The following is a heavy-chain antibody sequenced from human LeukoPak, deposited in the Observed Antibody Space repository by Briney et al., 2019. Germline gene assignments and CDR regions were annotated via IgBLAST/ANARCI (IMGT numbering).Heavy chain of an antibody. CDR1: GGSISSYY. CDR3: ARTACSSTSCYEDY. Sequence: SETLSLTCTVSGGSISSYYWSWIRQPAGKGLEWIGRIYTSGSTNYNPPLKSRVTMSVDTSKNQFSLKLSSVTAADTAVYYCARTACSSTSCYEDYWGQGTLVTVSS. J-gene: IGHJ4*02. V-gene: IGHV4-4*07. CDR2: IYTSGST. D-gene: IGHD2-2*01.